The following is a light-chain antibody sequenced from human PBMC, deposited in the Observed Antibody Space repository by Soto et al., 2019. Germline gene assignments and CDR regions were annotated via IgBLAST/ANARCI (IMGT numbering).Light chain of an antibody. CDR3: QQDYNLPYT. J-gene: IGKJ2*01. CDR1: QSVSSSY. Sequence: PGERVTLSCRASQSVSSSYLTWYQQKPGQAPRLLIYGASTRATSIPARFSGSGSGTDFTLTISSLKPEDFAVYYCQQDYNLPYTFGQGTKLEIK. V-gene: IGKV3D-7*01. CDR2: GAS.